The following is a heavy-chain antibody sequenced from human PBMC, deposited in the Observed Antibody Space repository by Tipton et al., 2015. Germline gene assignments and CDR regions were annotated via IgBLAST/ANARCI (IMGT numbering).Heavy chain of an antibody. V-gene: IGHV4-4*07. D-gene: IGHD2-15*01. CDR1: AGSISTYY. CDR2: IFTSGTT. Sequence: TLSLTCSISAGSISTYYWRWIRQPAGKGLEWIGRIFTSGTTNYNPSLKSRVAISVDSSKNQLSLELTSVTAADTAMYYCARGDVAAAGTFDFWGQGTLVTVSS. J-gene: IGHJ4*02. CDR3: ARGDVAAAGTFDF.